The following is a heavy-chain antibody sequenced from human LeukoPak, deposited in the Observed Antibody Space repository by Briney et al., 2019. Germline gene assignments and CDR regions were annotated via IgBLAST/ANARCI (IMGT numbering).Heavy chain of an antibody. D-gene: IGHD5-24*01. Sequence: KSSETLSLTCTVSGYSISSGYYWGWIRQPPGKGLEWIGSIYHSGSTYYNPSLKSRVTISVDTSKNQFSLKLSSVTAADTAVYYCASGPITYHGDAFDIWGQGTMVTVSS. CDR2: IYHSGST. CDR3: ASGPITYHGDAFDI. J-gene: IGHJ3*02. CDR1: GYSISSGYY. V-gene: IGHV4-38-2*02.